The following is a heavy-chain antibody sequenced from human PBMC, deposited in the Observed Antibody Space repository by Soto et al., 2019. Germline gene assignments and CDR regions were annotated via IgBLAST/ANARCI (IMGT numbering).Heavy chain of an antibody. V-gene: IGHV1-69*01. CDR2: TIPMFATA. Sequence: QVHLVQSGAEVKKPGSSVKVSCKASGGSFSNYIFAWVRQAPGQGLEWMGGTIPMFATAQYAQKLQGRVTITADESTSTVYIDLTSLTSDDTAVYYCARGLFGQQWLVGFDTWGQRTLVTVSS. CDR1: GGSFSNYI. J-gene: IGHJ4*02. CDR3: ARGLFGQQWLVGFDT. D-gene: IGHD6-19*01.